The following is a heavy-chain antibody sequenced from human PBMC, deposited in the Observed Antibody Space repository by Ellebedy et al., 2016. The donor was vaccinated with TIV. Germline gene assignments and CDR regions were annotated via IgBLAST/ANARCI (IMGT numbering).Heavy chain of an antibody. V-gene: IGHV4-61*08. CDR1: GGSISSGGYY. D-gene: IGHD6-6*01. CDR2: IYYSGST. Sequence: SETLSLTXTVSGGSISSGGYYWSWIRQPPGKGLEWIGYIYYSGSTNYNPSLKSRVTISVDTSKNQFSLKLSSVTAADTAVYYCARGGSSSYWGQGTLVTVSS. J-gene: IGHJ4*02. CDR3: ARGGSSSY.